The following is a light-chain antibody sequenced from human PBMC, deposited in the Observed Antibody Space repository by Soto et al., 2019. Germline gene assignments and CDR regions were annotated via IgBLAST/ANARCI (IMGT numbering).Light chain of an antibody. V-gene: IGKV3D-15*01. CDR3: QQYFNSWT. CDR2: GAS. J-gene: IGKJ1*01. Sequence: IVLTQFPGTLSLSPGEIDTLSCRASQSVSSYLAWYQQKPGQAPRLLIYGASSRVTGIPARFSGSGSGTDFTLTISRLQSEDFAVYHCQQYFNSWTCGQGT. CDR1: QSVSSY.